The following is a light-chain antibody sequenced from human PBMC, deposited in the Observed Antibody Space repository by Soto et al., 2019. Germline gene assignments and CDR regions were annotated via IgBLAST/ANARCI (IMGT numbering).Light chain of an antibody. CDR2: GAS. Sequence: EIVLTQSPATLSVSPGERATISCRASQSISSNLAWYQQKPGKAPRLLIYGASTRATGIPARFSGSGSGTEFTLTISSLQSEDFAVYYCRQYNNWPPLTFGGGTKVEIK. V-gene: IGKV3-15*01. CDR1: QSISSN. CDR3: RQYNNWPPLT. J-gene: IGKJ4*01.